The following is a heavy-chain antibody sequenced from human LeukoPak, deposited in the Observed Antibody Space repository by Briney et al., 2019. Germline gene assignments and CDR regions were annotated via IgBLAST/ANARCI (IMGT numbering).Heavy chain of an antibody. Sequence: QTGGSLRLSCAASGFAFSRYGMHWVGQAPGKGLEWVAFIRFDGSNKYLADSVKGRFTISRDNAKNTLSLQMNSLRVEDTAVYYCAKDYYYGSGSPYYVDKWGQGTLVTASS. CDR1: GFAFSRYG. V-gene: IGHV3-30*02. J-gene: IGHJ4*02. CDR3: AKDYYYGSGSPYYVDK. CDR2: IRFDGSNK. D-gene: IGHD3-10*01.